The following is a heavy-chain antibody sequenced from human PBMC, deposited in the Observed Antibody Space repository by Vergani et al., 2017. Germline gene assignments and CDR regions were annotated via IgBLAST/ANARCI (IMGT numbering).Heavy chain of an antibody. CDR3: ARESSGWSQDLDY. CDR2: IIPILDIA. V-gene: IGHV1-69*08. CDR1: GGTFSSYT. D-gene: IGHD6-19*01. J-gene: IGHJ4*02. Sequence: QVQLVQSGAEVKKPGSSVKVSCKASGGTFSSYTINWVRQAPGQGLEWMGRIIPILDIANYAQKFQGRVTITADKSTSTAYMELTSLRSEDTAVYYCARESSGWSQDLDYWGQGTLVTVSS.